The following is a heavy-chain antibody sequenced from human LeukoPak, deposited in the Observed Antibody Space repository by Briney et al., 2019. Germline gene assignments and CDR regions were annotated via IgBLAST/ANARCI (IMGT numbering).Heavy chain of an antibody. J-gene: IGHJ4*02. V-gene: IGHV3-30*03. CDR3: ARDGSPYCSSTSCYAH. CDR1: GFTFSSYG. CDR2: ISYDGSNK. Sequence: GGSLRLSCAASGFTFSSYGMHWVRQAPGKGLEWVAVISYDGSNKYYADSVKGRFTISRDNSKNTLYLQMNSLRAEDTAVYYCARDGSPYCSSTSCYAHWGQGTLVTVSS. D-gene: IGHD2-2*01.